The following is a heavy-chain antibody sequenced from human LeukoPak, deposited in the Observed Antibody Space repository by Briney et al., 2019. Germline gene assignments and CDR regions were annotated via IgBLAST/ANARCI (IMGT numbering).Heavy chain of an antibody. V-gene: IGHV1-2*02. D-gene: IGHD3-16*02. J-gene: IGHJ3*02. CDR2: INPNSGGT. Sequence: ASVKVSCKASGYTFTGYYMHWVRQAPGQGLEWMGWINPNSGGTNYAQKFQGRVTMTRDTSISTAYMELSRLRSDDTAVYYCAGYYDYVWGSYRFAFDIWGQGTMVTVSS. CDR1: GYTFTGYY. CDR3: AGYYDYVWGSYRFAFDI.